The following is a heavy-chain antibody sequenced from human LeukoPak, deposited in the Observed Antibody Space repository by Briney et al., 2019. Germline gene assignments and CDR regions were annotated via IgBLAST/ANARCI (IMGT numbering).Heavy chain of an antibody. CDR3: ARDWGYYDSSGYYNY. CDR2: ISSSSSYI. J-gene: IGHJ4*02. V-gene: IGHV3-21*01. CDR1: GFTFSSYS. Sequence: GSLRLSCAASGFTFSSYSMNWVLQAPGKGLEWVSSISSSSSYIYYADSVKGRFTISRDNAKNSLYLQMNSLRAEDTAVYYCARDWGYYDSSGYYNYWGQGTLVTVSS. D-gene: IGHD3-22*01.